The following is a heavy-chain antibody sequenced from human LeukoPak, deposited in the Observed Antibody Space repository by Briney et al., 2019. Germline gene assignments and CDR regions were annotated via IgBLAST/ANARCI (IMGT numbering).Heavy chain of an antibody. Sequence: SETLSLTCTVSGGPISSYYWSWIRQPPGKGLEWIGYIYYSGSTNYNPSLKSRVTISVDTSKNQFSLKLSSVTAADTAVYFCARNSGGIIDYWGQGTLVTVSS. J-gene: IGHJ4*02. CDR1: GGPISSYY. CDR3: ARNSGGIIDY. CDR2: IYYSGST. D-gene: IGHD5-12*01. V-gene: IGHV4-59*08.